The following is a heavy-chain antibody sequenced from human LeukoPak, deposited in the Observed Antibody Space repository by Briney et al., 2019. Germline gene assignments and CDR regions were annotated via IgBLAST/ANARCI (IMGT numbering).Heavy chain of an antibody. J-gene: IGHJ5*02. D-gene: IGHD3-3*01. CDR1: GGSLSTTNYY. V-gene: IGHV4-39*01. Sequence: PSETLSLTCTVSGGSLSTTNYYWGWIRQPPGRDLEWIGSIYSSGNTYYNPSLESRVTISVDTSKNQLSLKLTSATAADTSVYYCARHSGLRSPFDPWGQGTLVTVSS. CDR3: ARHSGLRSPFDP. CDR2: IYSSGNT.